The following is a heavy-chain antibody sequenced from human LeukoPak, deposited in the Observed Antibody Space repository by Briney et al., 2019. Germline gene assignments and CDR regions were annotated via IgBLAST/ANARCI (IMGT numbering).Heavy chain of an antibody. CDR2: ITWNSGGL. D-gene: IGHD2-15*01. CDR3: AKDIGYCGGGSCSRDYYGMDV. CDR1: GFYFNDYA. V-gene: IGHV3-9*01. Sequence: PGGSLRLSCAASGFYFNDYAMHWVRQGPGKGLEWVSSITWNSGGLGYADSVKGRFTISRDSDKHSLYLEMNSLRPEDTASYYCAKDIGYCGGGSCSRDYYGMDVWGQGTTVTVSS. J-gene: IGHJ6*02.